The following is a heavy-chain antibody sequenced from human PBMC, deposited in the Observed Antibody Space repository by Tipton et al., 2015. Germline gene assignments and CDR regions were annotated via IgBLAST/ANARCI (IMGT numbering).Heavy chain of an antibody. CDR1: HFPFSNYG. CDR3: ARVHYGDYGLWPYYYGIDF. CDR2: IWYDGRNK. Sequence: SLRLSCQASHFPFSNYGMHWVRQAPGKGLEWVAIIWYDGRNKTYTDSVKGRFTISRDNSKDTLYLQMNSLRVEDTAVYYCARVHYGDYGLWPYYYGIDFWGQGTTVTVSS. J-gene: IGHJ6*02. V-gene: IGHV3-33*01. D-gene: IGHD4-17*01.